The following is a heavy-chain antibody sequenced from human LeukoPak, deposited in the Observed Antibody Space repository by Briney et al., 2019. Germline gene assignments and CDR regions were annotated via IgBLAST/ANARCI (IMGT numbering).Heavy chain of an antibody. J-gene: IGHJ6*03. CDR1: GFTFSSYG. V-gene: IGHV3-30*02. CDR3: AQDSYYYYIDV. CDR2: IWYDGSNK. Sequence: GGSLRLSCAASGFTFSSYGMHWVRQAPGKGLEWVAVIWYDGSNKYYADSVKGRFTISRDNSKNTLYLQMNSLRAEDTAIYYCAQDSYYYYIDVWGKGTTVTVSS.